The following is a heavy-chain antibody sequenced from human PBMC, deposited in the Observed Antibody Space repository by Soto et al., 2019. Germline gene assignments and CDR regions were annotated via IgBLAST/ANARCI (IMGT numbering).Heavy chain of an antibody. CDR1: GGSISSYY. Sequence: PSETLSLTCTVSGGSISSYYWSWIRQPPGKGLEWIGYIYYSGSTNYNPSLKSRVTISVDTSKNQFSLKLSSVTAADTAVYYCARYKLEWLLFDYRGQGTPVTVSS. CDR3: ARYKLEWLLFDY. D-gene: IGHD3-3*01. V-gene: IGHV4-59*01. CDR2: IYYSGST. J-gene: IGHJ4*02.